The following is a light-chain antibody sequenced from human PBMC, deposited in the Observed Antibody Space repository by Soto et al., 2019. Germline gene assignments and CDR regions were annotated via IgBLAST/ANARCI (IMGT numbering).Light chain of an antibody. CDR3: KSRTTRNTLV. CDR1: SSDVGGYNY. CDR2: EVT. J-gene: IGLJ3*02. V-gene: IGLV2-14*01. Sequence: QSPLTQPASVSGSPGQSITISCTGTSSDVGGYNYVSWYQQHPGKAPKLIIYEVTHRPSGVSSRFYGSRSGNTASLTISGLQAEDEADYYCKSRTTRNTLVFGGGTKVTVL.